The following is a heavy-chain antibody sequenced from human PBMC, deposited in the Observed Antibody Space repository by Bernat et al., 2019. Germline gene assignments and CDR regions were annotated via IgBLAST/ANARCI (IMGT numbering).Heavy chain of an antibody. Sequence: QVQLVESGGGVVQPGRSLRLSCAASGFTFSSYCMHWVRQAPGKGLEWVAVISYDGSNKYYADSVKGRFTISRDNSKNTLYLQMNSLRAEDTAVYYYANERQYDDSLTGYSVTYCDDWGQGSLVTVSS. D-gene: IGHD3-9*01. CDR1: GFTFSSYC. V-gene: IGHV3-30*18. CDR3: ANERQYDDSLTGYSVTYCDD. CDR2: ISYDGSNK. J-gene: IGHJ4*02.